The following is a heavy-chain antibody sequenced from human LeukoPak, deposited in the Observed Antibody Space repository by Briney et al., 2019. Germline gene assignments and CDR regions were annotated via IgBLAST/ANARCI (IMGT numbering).Heavy chain of an antibody. Sequence: PGGSLRLSCAASGFTFDDYGMSWVRQAPGKGLEWVSFIYSDNTHYSDSVKGRFTISRGNSKNTLYLQMNSLRAEDTAVYYCARRAGAYSHPYDYWGQGTLVTVSS. CDR3: ARRAGAYSHPYDY. D-gene: IGHD4/OR15-4a*01. J-gene: IGHJ4*02. V-gene: IGHV3-53*01. CDR1: GFTFDDYG. CDR2: IYSDNT.